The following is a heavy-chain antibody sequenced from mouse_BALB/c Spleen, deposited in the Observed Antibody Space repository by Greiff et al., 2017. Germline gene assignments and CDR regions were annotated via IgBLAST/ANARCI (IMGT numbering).Heavy chain of an antibody. V-gene: IGHV1-7*01. CDR3: ARYDYDEGAMDY. Sequence: VQLQQSGAELAKPGASVKMSCKASGYTFTSYWMHWVKQRPGQGLEWIGYINPSTGYTEYNQKFKDKATLTADKSSSTAYMQLSSLTSEDSAVYYCARYDYDEGAMDYWGQGTSVTVSS. D-gene: IGHD2-4*01. CDR1: GYTFTSYW. J-gene: IGHJ4*01. CDR2: INPSTGYT.